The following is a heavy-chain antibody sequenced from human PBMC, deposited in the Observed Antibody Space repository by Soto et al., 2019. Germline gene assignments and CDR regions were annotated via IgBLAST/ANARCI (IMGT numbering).Heavy chain of an antibody. D-gene: IGHD3-10*01. CDR1: GFTVTTHW. Sequence: EVQLVESGGGLVQPGGSLRLSCSASGFTVTTHWVYWVRQAPGKGLMWVSHIKTDGTTSYADSVKGRFTTSRDNAKNTLYLQMNSLRADDTAVYYCARGGPSGSVDYWGRGTLVTVSS. V-gene: IGHV3-74*01. J-gene: IGHJ4*02. CDR3: ARGGPSGSVDY. CDR2: IKTDGTT.